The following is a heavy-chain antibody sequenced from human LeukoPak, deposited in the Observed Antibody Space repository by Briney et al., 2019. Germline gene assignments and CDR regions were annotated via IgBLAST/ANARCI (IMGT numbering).Heavy chain of an antibody. D-gene: IGHD5-12*01. CDR2: ISWNSGSI. J-gene: IGHJ2*01. V-gene: IGHV3-9*01. CDR1: GLTFDDYA. CDR3: AKVHSGYDFNWYFDL. Sequence: GGSLRLSCAASGLTFDDYAMHWVRQAPGKGLEWVSDISWNSGSIGYADSVKGRFTISRDNAKNPLYLQMNSLRAEDTALYYCAKVHSGYDFNWYFDLWGRGTLVTVSS.